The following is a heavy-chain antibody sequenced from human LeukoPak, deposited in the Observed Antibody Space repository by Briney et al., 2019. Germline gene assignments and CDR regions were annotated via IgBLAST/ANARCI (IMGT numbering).Heavy chain of an antibody. CDR1: GHSFSSYW. J-gene: IGHJ4*02. V-gene: IGHV3-7*01. Sequence: GGSLRLSCAASGHSFSSYWMTRVRQTPGNGLDFVGNIGRDGGVRNYMDSLKGRCTISRDNGKKSLYLEINSLRADDTAVYYCAKDPGSSAFDLWGRGALVTVSS. CDR3: AKDPGSSAFDL. D-gene: IGHD1-14*01. CDR2: IGRDGGVR.